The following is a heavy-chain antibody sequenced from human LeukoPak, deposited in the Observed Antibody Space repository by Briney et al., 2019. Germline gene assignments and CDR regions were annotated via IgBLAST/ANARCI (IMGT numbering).Heavy chain of an antibody. J-gene: IGHJ3*02. D-gene: IGHD5-24*01. Sequence: SVKVSCKASGGTFSSYAISWVRQAPGQGLEWMGGITPIFGTAKYAQRFQGRVTVTADESTSTVYMELSSLKSEDTAVYYCARVRDGYNDAYDIWGQGTMVTVSS. CDR1: GGTFSSYA. V-gene: IGHV1-69*13. CDR2: ITPIFGTA. CDR3: ARVRDGYNDAYDI.